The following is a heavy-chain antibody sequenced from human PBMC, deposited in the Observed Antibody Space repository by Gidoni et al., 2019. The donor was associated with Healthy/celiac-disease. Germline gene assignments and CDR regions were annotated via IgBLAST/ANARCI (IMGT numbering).Heavy chain of an antibody. Sequence: EVQLVESGGGLVQPGRSLRLSCAASGFTFDDYAMHWVRQAPGTGLEWVSGISWNSGSIGYADSVKGRFTISRDNAKNSLYLQMNSLRAEDTALYYCAKDIDRIAVAGPVVPAPAFDIWGQGTMVTVSS. CDR3: AKDIDRIAVAGPVVPAPAFDI. J-gene: IGHJ3*02. CDR2: ISWNSGSI. V-gene: IGHV3-9*01. D-gene: IGHD6-19*01. CDR1: GFTFDDYA.